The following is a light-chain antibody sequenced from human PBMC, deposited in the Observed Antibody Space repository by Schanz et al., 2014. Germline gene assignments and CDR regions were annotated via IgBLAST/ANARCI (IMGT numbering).Light chain of an antibody. CDR1: QSVSSSF. CDR2: GAS. V-gene: IGKV3-20*01. J-gene: IGKJ2*01. CDR3: QHYHSWPYT. Sequence: EIVLTQSPGTLSLSPGERATLSCRAGQSVSSSFLAWYQQRPGQAPRLLIYGASTRATGIPAKFSGSGSGTEFTLTISSLQPEDLAVYYCQHYHSWPYTFGQGSKLDIK.